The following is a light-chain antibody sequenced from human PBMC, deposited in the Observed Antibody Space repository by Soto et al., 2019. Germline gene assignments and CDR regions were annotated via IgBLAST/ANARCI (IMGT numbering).Light chain of an antibody. CDR1: SSNIGINT. Sequence: QAVVTQPPSASGTPGQRITISCSGSSSNIGINTVNWYQQLPGTAPKLLIHIDNKRPSGVPARFSGSKSGTSASLAISGLQSEDEADYYCAAWDDSLNGFVFGTGTKVTVL. J-gene: IGLJ1*01. CDR2: IDN. CDR3: AAWDDSLNGFV. V-gene: IGLV1-44*01.